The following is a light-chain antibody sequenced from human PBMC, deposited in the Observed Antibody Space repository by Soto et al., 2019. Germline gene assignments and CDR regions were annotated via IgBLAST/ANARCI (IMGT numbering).Light chain of an antibody. J-gene: IGLJ3*02. CDR1: SSNIAINT. CDR2: INN. Sequence: QAVVTQPPSASGAPGQWVTISCSGGSSNIAINTVNWYLQLPGTAPKLLIYINNQRPSGVSDRFSGSKSGTSASLAITGLQSEDEGVYYCAAWDDSVNGWVFGGGTKLTVL. CDR3: AAWDDSVNGWV. V-gene: IGLV1-44*01.